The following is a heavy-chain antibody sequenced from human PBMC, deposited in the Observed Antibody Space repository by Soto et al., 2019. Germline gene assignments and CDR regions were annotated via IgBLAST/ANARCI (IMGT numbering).Heavy chain of an antibody. CDR1: GYTFTNYG. J-gene: IGHJ4*02. CDR2: INPYNGNT. V-gene: IGHV1-18*04. CDR3: ARVPTDSSGYYKYYFDY. D-gene: IGHD3-22*01. Sequence: ASVKVSCKASGYTFTNYGIIWQRQAPGQGLEWMGWINPYNGNTYYAQRVQGRVTMTTDTSTSTAYMELRSLRSDDTAVYYCARVPTDSSGYYKYYFDYWGQGPRVTVSS.